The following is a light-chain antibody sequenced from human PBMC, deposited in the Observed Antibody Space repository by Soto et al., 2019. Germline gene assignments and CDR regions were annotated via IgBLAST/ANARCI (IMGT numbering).Light chain of an antibody. CDR2: GAS. CDR1: QSISSNY. CDR3: QQYGSSPRT. Sequence: NVLTQSPGTLSLSPGEGATLSCRASQSISSNYLAWYHQRPGQAPRLLIYGASSRATDIPDRFSGSGSGTDFALTISRLEPEDFAVYYCQQYGSSPRTFGQGTKVDI. J-gene: IGKJ1*01. V-gene: IGKV3-20*01.